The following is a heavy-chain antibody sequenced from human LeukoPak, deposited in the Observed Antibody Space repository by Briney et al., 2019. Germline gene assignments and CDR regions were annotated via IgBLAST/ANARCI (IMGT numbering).Heavy chain of an antibody. V-gene: IGHV1-18*01. CDR2: ISTYNGDR. CDR1: GYTFTKYG. Sequence: SVKVSCKASGYTFTKYGITWVRQAPGRGLEWMGWISTYNGDRKYAQKFQGRVTLTTDTSTTTAYMELRSLRSDDTAVYYCARAQALPAAMYGDYWGQGTLVTVSS. J-gene: IGHJ4*02. CDR3: ARAQALPAAMYGDY. D-gene: IGHD2-2*01.